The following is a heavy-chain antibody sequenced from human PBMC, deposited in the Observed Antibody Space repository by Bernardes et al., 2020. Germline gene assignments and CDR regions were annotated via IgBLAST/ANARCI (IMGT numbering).Heavy chain of an antibody. D-gene: IGHD2-15*01. Sequence: ASMKVSCKASGYTFTSYAMHWVRQAPGQRLEWMGWINAGNGNTKYSQKFQGRVTITRDTSASTAYMELSSLRSEDTAVYYCAALGYCSGGSCSARDYWGQGTLVTVSS. CDR3: AALGYCSGGSCSARDY. V-gene: IGHV1-3*01. CDR2: INAGNGNT. CDR1: GYTFTSYA. J-gene: IGHJ4*02.